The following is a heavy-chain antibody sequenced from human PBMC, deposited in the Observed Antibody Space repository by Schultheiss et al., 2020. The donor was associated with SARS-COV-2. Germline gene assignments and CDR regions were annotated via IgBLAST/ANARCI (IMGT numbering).Heavy chain of an antibody. J-gene: IGHJ4*02. Sequence: GSLRLSCTVSGGSISSGGYYWAWIRQPPGKGLEWIGTTYFSGSTYYNPSLKSRVTISVDTSKNQFSLKLSSVTAADTAVYYCARLHEGAPDYWGQGTLVTVSS. CDR3: ARLHEGAPDY. D-gene: IGHD1-26*01. CDR2: TYFSGST. CDR1: GGSISSGGYY. V-gene: IGHV4-39*01.